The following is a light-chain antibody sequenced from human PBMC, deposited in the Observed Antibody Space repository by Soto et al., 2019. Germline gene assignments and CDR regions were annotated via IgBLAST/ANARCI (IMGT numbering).Light chain of an antibody. CDR3: NSYTSSNTSV. CDR2: EVS. Sequence: QSALTQPASVSGSPGQGITICCSGSSSDVGAHNFVSWYQHHPGKAPKLMIYEVSNRPSGVSNRFSGSKSGNTASLTISGLQAEDEADYYCNSYTSSNTSVFGSGTKVTVL. V-gene: IGLV2-14*01. CDR1: SSDVGAHNF. J-gene: IGLJ1*01.